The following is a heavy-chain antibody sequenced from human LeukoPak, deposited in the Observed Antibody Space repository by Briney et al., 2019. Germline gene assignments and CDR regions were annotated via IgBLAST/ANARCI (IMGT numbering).Heavy chain of an antibody. D-gene: IGHD1-26*01. CDR1: GFTFDDYG. CDR3: AKGALSSRRFDP. V-gene: IGHV3-23*01. Sequence: PGGSLRLSCAASGFTFDDYGMSWVRQAPGKGLEWVSAISGSGGSTYYADSVKGRFTISRDNSKNTLYLQMNSLRAEDTAVYYCAKGALSSRRFDPWGQGTLVTVSS. J-gene: IGHJ5*02. CDR2: ISGSGGST.